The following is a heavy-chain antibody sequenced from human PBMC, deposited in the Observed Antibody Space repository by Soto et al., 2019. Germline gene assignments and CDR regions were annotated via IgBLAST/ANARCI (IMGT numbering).Heavy chain of an antibody. CDR2: ISTGSDSI. V-gene: IGHV3-21*01. CDR1: GFIFTSYS. J-gene: IGHJ1*01. Sequence: PGGSLRLSCAASGFIFTSYSMVWVRLAPGKGLEWVASISTGSDSIYYADSVKGRFTVSRDNAKNSLYLQMNNLRVEDTAVYFCEKDRSADRFVQYLQHWGQGTQVTVYS. D-gene: IGHD6-19*01. CDR3: EKDRSADRFVQYLQH.